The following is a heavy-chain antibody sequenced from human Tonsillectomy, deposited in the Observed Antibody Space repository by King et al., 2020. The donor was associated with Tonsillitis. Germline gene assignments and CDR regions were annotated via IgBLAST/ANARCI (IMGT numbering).Heavy chain of an antibody. CDR1: GGTISTGVWN. Sequence: VQLQESGPGLVKPSQTLSLTGTVSGGTISTGVWNWSWIRQLPGQGLEWIGNVYYSGSTYSHPALKSCVAMSRDTFKNQFSMKLSSVTAADTAIYYCARDVRRYYTSGERSSYYYMDVWGKGTTVTVSS. CDR2: VYYSGST. D-gene: IGHD3-10*01. CDR3: ARDVRRYYTSGERSSYYYMDV. J-gene: IGHJ6*03. V-gene: IGHV4-31*03.